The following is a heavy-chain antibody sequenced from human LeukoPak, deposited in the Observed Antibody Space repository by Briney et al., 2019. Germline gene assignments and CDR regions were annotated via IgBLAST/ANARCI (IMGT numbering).Heavy chain of an antibody. D-gene: IGHD2-21*02. CDR1: GFIVIDRY. CDR2: IFRGDAT. Sequence: PGGSLRLSCAASGFIVIDRYMSWVRQAPGKGLEWVAIIFRGDATYYIDSVKGRFTVSRDNSKNTMYLEMNSLRAEDTAVYRCMVTHPQHYYFDYWGQGTLVTVSS. V-gene: IGHV3-53*01. J-gene: IGHJ4*02. CDR3: MVTHPQHYYFDY.